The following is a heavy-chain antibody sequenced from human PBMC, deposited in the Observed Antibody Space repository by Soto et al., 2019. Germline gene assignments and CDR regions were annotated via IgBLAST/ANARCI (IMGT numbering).Heavy chain of an antibody. CDR1: GYTFTSYD. CDR3: SRGVFSGHV. J-gene: IGHJ6*02. Sequence: QVQLVQSGAEVKKPGASVKVSCKASGYTFTSYDINWVRQATGQGLEWMGWMDPKSGNTGYVQKFQGRVTMTRNSSISTAYMELSSLMSDDTAAYYCSRGVFSGHVWGQGTTVTVSS. CDR2: MDPKSGNT. V-gene: IGHV1-8*01.